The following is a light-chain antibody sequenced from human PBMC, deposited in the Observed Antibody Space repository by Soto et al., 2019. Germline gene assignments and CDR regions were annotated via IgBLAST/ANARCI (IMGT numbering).Light chain of an antibody. Sequence: DIVMTQSPDSLAVSLGERATINCKSSQSVLYSSNNMNYLAWYQQKPGQPPKLLVHLASTRESGVPERFSGSGSGTDFTLTISSLQAEDVAVYYCQQYYTTPRTFGQGTKVEIK. CDR2: LAS. V-gene: IGKV4-1*01. J-gene: IGKJ1*01. CDR1: QSVLYSSNNMNY. CDR3: QQYYTTPRT.